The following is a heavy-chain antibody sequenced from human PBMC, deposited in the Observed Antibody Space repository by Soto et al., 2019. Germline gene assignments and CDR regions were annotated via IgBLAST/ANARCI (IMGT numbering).Heavy chain of an antibody. CDR2: ISSSSSYI. D-gene: IGHD2-2*02. Sequence: PGGSLRLSCAASGFTFSSYSMNWVRQAPGKGPEWVSSISSSSSYIYYADSVKGRFTISRDNAKNSLYLQMNSLRAEDTAVYYCARDPVIYCSSTSCYNRDYYYYGMDVWGQGTTVTVSS. V-gene: IGHV3-21*01. CDR1: GFTFSSYS. CDR3: ARDPVIYCSSTSCYNRDYYYYGMDV. J-gene: IGHJ6*02.